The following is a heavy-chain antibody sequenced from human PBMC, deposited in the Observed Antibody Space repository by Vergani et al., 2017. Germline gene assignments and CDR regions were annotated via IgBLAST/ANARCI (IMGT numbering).Heavy chain of an antibody. Sequence: QVQLVQSGAEVKKPGSSVKVSCKASGATFRSNTISWVRQVPGQGLEWMGRIIPVLGTAEYAQKFQGRVTITADESTSTAYMELSSLRSEDTAVFYCARDLLPGTLLLLAYWGQGTLISVSS. V-gene: IGHV1-69*08. D-gene: IGHD1-7*01. CDR3: ARDLLPGTLLLLAY. CDR2: IIPVLGTA. CDR1: GATFRSNT. J-gene: IGHJ4*02.